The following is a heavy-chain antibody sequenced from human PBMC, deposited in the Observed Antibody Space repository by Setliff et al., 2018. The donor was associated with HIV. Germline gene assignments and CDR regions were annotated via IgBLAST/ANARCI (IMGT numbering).Heavy chain of an antibody. D-gene: IGHD3-22*01. V-gene: IGHV3-23*01. J-gene: IGHJ4*02. CDR1: GFTFSSYA. CDR2: ISGSGGST. CDR3: ARVTSDSSGYYWGYYFDY. Sequence: PGGSLRLSCAASGFTFSSYAMSWVRQAPGKGLEWVSAISGSGGSTYYADSAKGRFTISRDNSEHTLYLQMNGLRSEDTAVYYCARVTSDSSGYYWGYYFDYWGQGTRVTVSS.